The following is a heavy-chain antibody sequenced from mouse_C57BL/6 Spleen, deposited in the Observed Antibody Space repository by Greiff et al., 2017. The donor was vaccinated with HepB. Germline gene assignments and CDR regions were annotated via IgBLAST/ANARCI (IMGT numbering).Heavy chain of an antibody. CDR1: GYTFTDYY. CDR2: INPYNGGT. D-gene: IGHD1-1*01. V-gene: IGHV1-19*01. Sequence: EVQLQQSGPVLVKPGASVKMSCKASGYTFTDYYMNWVKQSHGKSLEWIGVINPYNGGTSYNQKFKGKATLTVDKSSSTAYMELNSLTSEDSAVYYCSRRGVVLRSPDYWGQGTTLTVSS. J-gene: IGHJ2*01. CDR3: SRRGVVLRSPDY.